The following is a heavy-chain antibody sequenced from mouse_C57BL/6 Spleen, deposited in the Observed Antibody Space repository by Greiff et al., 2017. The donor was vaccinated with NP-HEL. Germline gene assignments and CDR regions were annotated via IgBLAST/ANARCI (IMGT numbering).Heavy chain of an antibody. D-gene: IGHD2-5*01. CDR1: GYTFTGYW. CDR2: ILPGSGST. J-gene: IGHJ4*01. CDR3: ERREAWSKYEEGIYYYAMDD. Sequence: VQLQQSGAELMKPGASVKLSCKATGYTFTGYWIEWVKQRPGHGLEWIGEILPGSGSTNYNEKFKGKATFTADTSSNTAYMQLSSLTTEDSAIYDYERREAWSKYEEGIYYYAMDDWGQGASVTVST. V-gene: IGHV1-9*01.